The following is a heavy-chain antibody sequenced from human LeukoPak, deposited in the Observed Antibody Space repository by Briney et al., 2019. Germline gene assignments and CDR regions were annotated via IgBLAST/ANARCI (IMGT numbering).Heavy chain of an antibody. J-gene: IGHJ3*02. D-gene: IGHD6-19*01. V-gene: IGHV3-64*01. Sequence: GGSLRLSXAASGFTFSSYAMHWIRQAPGKGLEYVSAISSNGGSTYYANSVKGRFTISRDNSKNTLYLQMGSLRAEDMAVYYCASLAVAGTIGAFDIWGQGTMVTVSS. CDR1: GFTFSSYA. CDR2: ISSNGGST. CDR3: ASLAVAGTIGAFDI.